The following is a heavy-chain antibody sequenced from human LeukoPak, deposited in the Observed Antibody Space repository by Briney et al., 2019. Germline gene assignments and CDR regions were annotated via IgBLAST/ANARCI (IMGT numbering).Heavy chain of an antibody. CDR1: GFTFSSYA. V-gene: IGHV3-23*01. CDR3: AKDSEDIVVVVAATLPDYFDY. D-gene: IGHD2-15*01. J-gene: IGHJ4*02. Sequence: GGSLRLSCAASGFTFSSYAMSWVRQAPGKGLEWVSAISGSGGSTYYADSVKGRFTISRDNSKNTLYLQMNSLRAEDTAVYYCAKDSEDIVVVVAATLPDYFDYWGRGTLVTVSS. CDR2: ISGSGGST.